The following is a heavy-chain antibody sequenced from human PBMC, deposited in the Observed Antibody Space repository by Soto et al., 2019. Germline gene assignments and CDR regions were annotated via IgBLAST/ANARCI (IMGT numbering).Heavy chain of an antibody. D-gene: IGHD1-26*01. V-gene: IGHV4-59*01. J-gene: IGHJ3*02. CDR3: ARDRRPPWSGSPDAFDI. CDR2: IYYNGST. CDR1: GASITNYY. Sequence: PSETLSLTCTVSGASITNYYFNWVRQPPGKGLEWIAYIYYNGSTKYNPSLKSRVTISLDTSKNQFSLKVNSVTAADTAVYYCARDRRPPWSGSPDAFDIWGRGTMVTVSS.